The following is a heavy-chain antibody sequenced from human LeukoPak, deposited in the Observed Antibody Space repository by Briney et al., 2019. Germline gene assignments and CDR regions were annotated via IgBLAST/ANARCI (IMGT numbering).Heavy chain of an antibody. CDR1: GYTFTSYY. Sequence: ASVTVSCKASGYTFTSYYMHWVRQAPGQGLEWMGIINPSGGGTSYAQKFQGRVTMTRDTSTSTVYMELSNLRSEDTAVYYCARDRIAVAGILQHWGQGTLVTVSS. V-gene: IGHV1-46*01. J-gene: IGHJ1*01. D-gene: IGHD6-19*01. CDR2: INPSGGGT. CDR3: ARDRIAVAGILQH.